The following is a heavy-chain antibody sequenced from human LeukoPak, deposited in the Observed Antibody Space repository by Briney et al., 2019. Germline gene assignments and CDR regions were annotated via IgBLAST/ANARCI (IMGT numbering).Heavy chain of an antibody. V-gene: IGHV3-23*01. CDR1: GFTFSSYA. CDR3: AKSVAIYYYYYYMDV. CDR2: ISGSGGGT. J-gene: IGHJ6*03. Sequence: GGSLRLSCAASGFTFSSYAMSWVRQAPGKGLEWVSAISGSGGGTYYADSVKGRFTISRDNSKNTLYLQMNNLRAEDTAVFYCAKSVAIYYYYYYMDVWGKGATVTVSS.